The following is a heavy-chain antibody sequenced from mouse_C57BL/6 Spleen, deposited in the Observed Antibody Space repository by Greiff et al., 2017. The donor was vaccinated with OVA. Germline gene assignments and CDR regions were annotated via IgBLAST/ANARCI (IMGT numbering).Heavy chain of an antibody. CDR2: INPSTGGT. V-gene: IGHV1-42*01. D-gene: IGHD1-1*01. CDR1: GYSFTGYY. CDR3: ARRIYASSPLCY. Sequence: EVQLQQSGPELVKPGASVKISCKASGYSFTGYYMNWVKQSHEKSLEWIGDINPSTGGTTYNQKFKAKATLTVDKSSSTAYMKLKTLTSEDSAVYYCARRIYASSPLCYWGQGTTLTVSS. J-gene: IGHJ2*01.